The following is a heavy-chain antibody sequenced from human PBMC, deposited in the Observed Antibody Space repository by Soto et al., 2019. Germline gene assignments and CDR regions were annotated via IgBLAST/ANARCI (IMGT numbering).Heavy chain of an antibody. CDR1: GFSLSTYHMG. CDR2: IYWDDDK. CDR3: AHAGDYDLLTFDH. V-gene: IGHV2-5*02. D-gene: IGHD4-17*01. Sequence: QITLKKSGPTLVTPAQTLTLTCDFSGFSLSTYHMGVAWIRQPPGKALEWLALIYWDDDKRYSPSLKDRLAISKGTSSNQVVLTITNVDPGDTATYFCAHAGDYDLLTFDHWGPGTLVTVSS. J-gene: IGHJ4*02.